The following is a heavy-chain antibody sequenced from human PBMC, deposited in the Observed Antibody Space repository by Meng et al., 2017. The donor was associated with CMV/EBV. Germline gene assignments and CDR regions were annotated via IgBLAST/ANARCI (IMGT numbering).Heavy chain of an antibody. Sequence: SETLSLTCAVYGGSFSGYYWSWIRQPPGKGLEWIGEINHSGSTNYNPSLKSRVTRSVDTSKNQSSLKLSSVTAADTAVYYCARELRFLESTGWYYYGMDVWGQGTTVTVSS. D-gene: IGHD3-3*01. CDR2: INHSGST. V-gene: IGHV4-34*01. J-gene: IGHJ6*02. CDR1: GGSFSGYY. CDR3: ARELRFLESTGWYYYGMDV.